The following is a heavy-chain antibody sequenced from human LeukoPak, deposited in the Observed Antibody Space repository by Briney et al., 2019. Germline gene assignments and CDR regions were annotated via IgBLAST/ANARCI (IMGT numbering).Heavy chain of an antibody. CDR3: ARDTAMVTGHFDY. Sequence: PGGSLRLSCAAFGFTFSNYSMNWVRQAPGKGLEWVSSISSSSSYIYYADSLRGRFTISRDNAKNSLYLQMNSLRAEDTAVYYCARDTAMVTGHFDYWGQGTLVTVSS. J-gene: IGHJ4*02. CDR1: GFTFSNYS. CDR2: ISSSSSYI. D-gene: IGHD5-18*01. V-gene: IGHV3-21*01.